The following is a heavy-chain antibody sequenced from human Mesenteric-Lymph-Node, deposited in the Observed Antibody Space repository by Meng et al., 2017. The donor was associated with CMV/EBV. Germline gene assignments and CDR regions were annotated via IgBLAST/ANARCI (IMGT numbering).Heavy chain of an antibody. CDR2: INHSGST. CDR1: GGSFSGYY. D-gene: IGHD5-18*01. CDR3: ARSGYSYGLDY. Sequence: ESLKISCAAYGGSFSGYYWSWIRQPPGKGLEWIGEINHSGSTNYNPSLKSRVTISVDTSKNQFSLKLSSVTAADTAVYYCARSGYSYGLDYWGQGTLVTVSS. J-gene: IGHJ4*02. V-gene: IGHV4-34*01.